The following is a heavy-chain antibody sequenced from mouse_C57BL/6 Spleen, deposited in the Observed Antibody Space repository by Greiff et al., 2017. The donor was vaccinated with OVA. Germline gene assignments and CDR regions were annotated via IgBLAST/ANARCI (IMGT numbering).Heavy chain of an antibody. CDR1: GYSITSGYY. D-gene: IGHD2-4*01. J-gene: IGHJ4*01. CDR3: ASSYYDYDRDYYAMDY. Sequence: ESGPGLVKPSQSLSLTCSVTGYSITSGYYWNWIRQFPGNKLEWMGYISYDGSNNYNPSLKNPISITRDTSKNQFFLKLNSVTTEDTATYYCASSYYDYDRDYYAMDYWGQGTSVTVSS. V-gene: IGHV3-6*01. CDR2: ISYDGSN.